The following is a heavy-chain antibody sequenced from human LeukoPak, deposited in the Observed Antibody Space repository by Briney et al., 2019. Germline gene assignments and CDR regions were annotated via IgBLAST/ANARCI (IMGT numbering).Heavy chain of an antibody. D-gene: IGHD3-10*01. J-gene: IGHJ5*02. CDR3: ASGIHGSEGTPNWFDP. Sequence: PSETLSLTCAVYGGSFSGYYWSWIRQPPGKGLEWIGEINHSGSTNYNPSLKSRVTISVDTSKNQFSLKLSSATAADTAVYYCASGIHGSEGTPNWFDPWGQGTLVTVSS. V-gene: IGHV4-34*01. CDR2: INHSGST. CDR1: GGSFSGYY.